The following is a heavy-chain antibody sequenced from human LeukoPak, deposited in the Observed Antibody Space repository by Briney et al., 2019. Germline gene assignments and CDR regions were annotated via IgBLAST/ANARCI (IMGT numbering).Heavy chain of an antibody. J-gene: IGHJ4*02. Sequence: ASMKVSCKAFGVTLIGYHMHWVRQAPGRRPEWMGWIDPNSGGTNYAQKFQGRVTMTRDTSISTAYMELSRLRSDDTAVYYCARDRGRWLQSGDYWGQGTLVTVSS. CDR1: GVTLIGYH. CDR3: ARDRGRWLQSGDY. D-gene: IGHD5-24*01. V-gene: IGHV1-2*02. CDR2: IDPNSGGT.